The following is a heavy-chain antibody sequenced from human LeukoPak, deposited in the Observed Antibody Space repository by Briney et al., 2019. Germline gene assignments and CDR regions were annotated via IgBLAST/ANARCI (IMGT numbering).Heavy chain of an antibody. Sequence: ASVKVSCKASGYTFTGYYMHWVRQAPGQGLEWMGRINPNSGGTNYAQKFQGRVTMTRDTSISTAYMELRRLRSDDTAVYYCARVGLAYCGGDCTNLFDYWGQGTLVTVSS. CDR3: ARVGLAYCGGDCTNLFDY. CDR1: GYTFTGYY. V-gene: IGHV1-2*06. D-gene: IGHD2-21*02. J-gene: IGHJ4*02. CDR2: INPNSGGT.